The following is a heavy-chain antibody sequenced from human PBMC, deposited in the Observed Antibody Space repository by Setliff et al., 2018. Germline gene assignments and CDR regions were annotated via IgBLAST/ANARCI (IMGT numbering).Heavy chain of an antibody. V-gene: IGHV1-2*02. CDR2: INPNSGGA. CDR1: GYTFAGYY. CDR3: AKDLNRWLGGFAFDV. Sequence: ASVKVSCKASGYTFAGYYMHWVRQAPGQGLEWMGWINPNSGGANYAQKFQGRVTMTRDTSISTGYMELSRLRSDDTAVYYCAKDLNRWLGGFAFDVWGQGTMVTVSS. D-gene: IGHD3-10*01. J-gene: IGHJ3*01.